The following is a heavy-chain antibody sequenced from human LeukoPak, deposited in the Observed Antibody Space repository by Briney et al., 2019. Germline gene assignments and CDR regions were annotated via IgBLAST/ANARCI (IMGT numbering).Heavy chain of an antibody. Sequence: KPSETLSLTCTVSGGSISSYYWSWIRQPPGKGLEWIGYIYYSGSTNYNPSLKSRVTISVDTSKNQFSPKLSSVTAADTAVYYCARFARGDFRWGAFDIWGQGTMVTVSS. D-gene: IGHD2-21*02. CDR1: GGSISSYY. CDR3: ARFARGDFRWGAFDI. J-gene: IGHJ3*02. V-gene: IGHV4-59*08. CDR2: IYYSGST.